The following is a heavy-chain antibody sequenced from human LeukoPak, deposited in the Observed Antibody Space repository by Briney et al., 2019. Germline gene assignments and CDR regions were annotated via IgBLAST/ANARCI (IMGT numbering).Heavy chain of an antibody. Sequence: GGSLRLSCAASGCTFSSYSMNWVRQAPGKGLEWVSSISSSSSYIYYADSVKGRFTISRDTAKNSLYLQMNSLRADDTAVYYCARGAAGTGDSYYYYYYMDVWGKGTTVTISS. D-gene: IGHD6-13*01. J-gene: IGHJ6*03. CDR1: GCTFSSYS. V-gene: IGHV3-21*01. CDR2: ISSSSSYI. CDR3: ARGAAGTGDSYYYYYYMDV.